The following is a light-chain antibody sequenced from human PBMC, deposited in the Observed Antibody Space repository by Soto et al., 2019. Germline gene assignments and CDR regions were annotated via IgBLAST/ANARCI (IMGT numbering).Light chain of an antibody. Sequence: ETVLTQSPATLSLSPGQRVTLSCRASQSVGSYLAWYQQKPGQAPRLLIYDASNRATGIPARFSGSGSGTDFTLTITSLEPEDVSVYFCQQRTASPLTFGGGTKLEI. CDR2: DAS. CDR3: QQRTASPLT. CDR1: QSVGSY. V-gene: IGKV3-11*01. J-gene: IGKJ4*02.